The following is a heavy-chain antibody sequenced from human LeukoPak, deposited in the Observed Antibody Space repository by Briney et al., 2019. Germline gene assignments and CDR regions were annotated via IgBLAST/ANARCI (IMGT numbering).Heavy chain of an antibody. V-gene: IGHV3-21*01. CDR2: ISTNSSYI. Sequence: GGSLRLSCAASGFTFSSYSMNWVRQAPGKGLEWVSSISTNSSYIHYADSVKGRFTISRDNSKNSLYLQMNSLRAEDTAVYYCARGTLNIPGEHGAFDYWGEGTLVTVST. D-gene: IGHD1-14*01. CDR1: GFTFSSYS. CDR3: ARGTLNIPGEHGAFDY. J-gene: IGHJ4*02.